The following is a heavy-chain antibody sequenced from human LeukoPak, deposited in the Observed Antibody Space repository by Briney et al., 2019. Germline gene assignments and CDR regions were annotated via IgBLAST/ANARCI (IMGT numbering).Heavy chain of an antibody. CDR3: VKYGPTVTTNAFDI. J-gene: IGHJ3*02. V-gene: IGHV3-23*01. CDR1: GFIFSSYA. Sequence: LTGGSLRLSCAASGFIFSSYAMSWVRQAPGKGLEWVSAISGSTGSTYYADSVKGRFTISRDNSKNTLYLQMNSLRAEDTAVYYCVKYGPTVTTNAFDIWGQGTMVTVSS. CDR2: ISGSTGST. D-gene: IGHD4-17*01.